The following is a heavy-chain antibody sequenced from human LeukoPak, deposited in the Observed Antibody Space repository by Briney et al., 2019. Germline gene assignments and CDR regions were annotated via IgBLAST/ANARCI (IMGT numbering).Heavy chain of an antibody. CDR3: ARGGNVLLWFGVNWFDP. D-gene: IGHD3-10*01. V-gene: IGHV4-34*01. J-gene: IGHJ5*02. CDR2: INHSGST. CDR1: GGSFSGYY. Sequence: PSETLSLTCAVYGGSFSGYYWSWIRQPPGKGLEWIGEINHSGSTNCNPSLKSRVTISVDTSKNQFSLKLSSVTAADTAVYYCARGGNVLLWFGVNWFDPWGQGTLVTVSS.